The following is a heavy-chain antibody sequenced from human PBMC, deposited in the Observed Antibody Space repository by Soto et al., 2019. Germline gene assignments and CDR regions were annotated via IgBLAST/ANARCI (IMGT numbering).Heavy chain of an antibody. CDR1: GYTFTSYY. J-gene: IGHJ6*02. CDR3: ARELYSGYVHYYYYYGMDV. D-gene: IGHD5-12*01. Sequence: ASVKVSWKASGYTFTSYYMHWVRQAPGQGLEWMGIINPSGGSTSYAQKFQGRVTMTRDTSTSTVYMELSSLRSEDTAVYYCARELYSGYVHYYYYYGMDVWGQGTTVTVSS. CDR2: INPSGGST. V-gene: IGHV1-46*01.